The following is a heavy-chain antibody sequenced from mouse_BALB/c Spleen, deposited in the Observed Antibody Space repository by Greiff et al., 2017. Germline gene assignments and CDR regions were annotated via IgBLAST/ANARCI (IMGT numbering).Heavy chain of an antibody. J-gene: IGHJ2*01. D-gene: IGHD1-1*01. CDR3: ASHYGSSLDY. CDR1: GYSITSGYY. Sequence: EVKLVESGPGLVKPSQSLSLTCSVTGYSITSGYYWNWIRQFPGNKLEWMGYISYDGSNNYNPSLKNRISITRDTSKNQFFLKLNSVTTEDTATYYCASHYGSSLDYWGQGTTLTVSS. V-gene: IGHV3-6*02. CDR2: ISYDGSN.